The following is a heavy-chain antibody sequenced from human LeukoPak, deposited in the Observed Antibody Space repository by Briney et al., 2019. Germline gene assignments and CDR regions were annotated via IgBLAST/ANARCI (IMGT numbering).Heavy chain of an antibody. CDR2: IYYSGST. J-gene: IGHJ6*03. CDR3: ALSDYYYYMDV. CDR1: GGSNSSGDYY. V-gene: IGHV4-30-4*01. Sequence: SETLSLTCTVSGGSNSSGDYYWSWIRQPPGKGLEWIGYIYYSGSTYYNPSLKSRVTISVDTSKNRFSLKLSSVTAADTAVYYCALSDYYYYMDVWGKGTTVTVSS.